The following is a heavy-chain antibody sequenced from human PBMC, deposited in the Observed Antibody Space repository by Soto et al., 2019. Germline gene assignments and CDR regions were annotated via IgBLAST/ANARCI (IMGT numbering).Heavy chain of an antibody. J-gene: IGHJ6*01. CDR1: GFTFSNYG. V-gene: IGHV3-33*01. CDR3: ARDWIQLRSPLWGMDV. Sequence: QVQLVASGGDVVQPGRSLRLSCVASGFTFSNYGMHWVRQAPGKGLEWVAVIWYDGSNENYADSVKGRFTISRDNSKNTLYLQMNSLRAEDTAVYYCARDWIQLRSPLWGMDVWGQGTTVTVSS. D-gene: IGHD5-18*01. CDR2: IWYDGSNE.